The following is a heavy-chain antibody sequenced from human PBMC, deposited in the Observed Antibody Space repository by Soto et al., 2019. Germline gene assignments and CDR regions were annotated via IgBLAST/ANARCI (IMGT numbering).Heavy chain of an antibody. CDR1: GFSLSTSGVG. J-gene: IGHJ5*02. CDR2: IYWDDDK. Sequence: QITLKESGPTLVKPTQTLTLTCTFSGFSLSTSGVGVGWIRQPPGKALEWLALIYWDDDKRYSPSLKSRLTITMDTYKNQVVLTMTNMYPVDTATYYCAHSHPYSSGWYRGGNWFDPWGQGTLVTVSS. CDR3: AHSHPYSSGWYRGGNWFDP. V-gene: IGHV2-5*02. D-gene: IGHD6-19*01.